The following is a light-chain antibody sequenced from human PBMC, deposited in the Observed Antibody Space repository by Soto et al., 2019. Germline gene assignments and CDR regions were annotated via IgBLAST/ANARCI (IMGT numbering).Light chain of an antibody. CDR3: QQYHSYPVT. CDR1: QGIGNF. J-gene: IGKJ4*01. V-gene: IGKV1-16*01. Sequence: DIQMTQSPSSLSASVGDTVTITCRASQGIGNFLAWFQQKPGKAPTSLISEASSLQSGVPSRFSGSGSGTDFPLTISSLQPEDFAPYYCQQYHSYPVTFGGGTKVEFK. CDR2: EAS.